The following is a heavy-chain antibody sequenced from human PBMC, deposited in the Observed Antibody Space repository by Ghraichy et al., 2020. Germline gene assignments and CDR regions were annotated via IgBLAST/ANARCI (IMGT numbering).Heavy chain of an antibody. CDR2: IKTDGSEK. CDR1: GFTFSSHW. J-gene: IGHJ3*02. Sequence: GGSLRLSCAASGFTFSSHWMTWVRQASGKGLEWVANIKTDGSEKYYVDSVKGRFTISRDNAMNSLYLQMNSLRAEDTAVYYCARDSGYCRTTSCKGDAFDIWGQGTMVTV. D-gene: IGHD2-2*03. CDR3: ARDSGYCRTTSCKGDAFDI. V-gene: IGHV3-7*01.